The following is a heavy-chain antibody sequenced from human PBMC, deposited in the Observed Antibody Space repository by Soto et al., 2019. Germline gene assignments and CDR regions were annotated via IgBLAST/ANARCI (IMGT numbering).Heavy chain of an antibody. CDR1: GFTFSSYA. V-gene: IGHV3-30-3*01. CDR3: ARGDIQFGELHYYYYGMDV. CDR2: ISYDGSNK. Sequence: GGSLRLSCAASGFTFSSYAMHWVRQAPGKGLEWVAVISYDGSNKYYADYVKGRFTISRDNSKNTLYLQMNSLRAEDTAVYYCARGDIQFGELHYYYYGMDVWGQGTTVTVSS. J-gene: IGHJ6*02. D-gene: IGHD3-10*01.